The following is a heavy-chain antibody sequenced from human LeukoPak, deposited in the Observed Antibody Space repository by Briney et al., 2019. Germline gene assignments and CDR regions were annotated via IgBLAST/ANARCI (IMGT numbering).Heavy chain of an antibody. CDR1: GYTFTSYG. V-gene: IGHV1-18*01. CDR3: ARDRVVVVVPAAIERRHWFDP. J-gene: IGHJ5*02. CDR2: ISAYNGNT. Sequence: ASVKVSCKASGYTFTSYGISWVRQAPGQGLEWMGWISAYNGNTNYAQKLQGRVTMTTDTSTSTAYMELRSLRSDDTAVYYCARDRVVVVVPAAIERRHWFDPWGQGTLVTVSS. D-gene: IGHD2-2*02.